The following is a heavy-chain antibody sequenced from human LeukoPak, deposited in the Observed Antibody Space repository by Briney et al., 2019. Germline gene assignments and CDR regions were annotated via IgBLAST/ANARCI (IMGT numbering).Heavy chain of an antibody. D-gene: IGHD1-26*01. CDR3: AKRKNPNKWALDRYFDY. V-gene: IGHV3-23*01. CDR2: IGGSGGTT. J-gene: IGHJ4*02. CDR1: GFTFSSYA. Sequence: GGSLRLSCAASGFTFSSYAMSWVRQAPGKGLEWVSAIGGSGGTTYYADSVKGRFTISRDNSKKTLYLQMNSLRAEDTAVYYCAKRKNPNKWALDRYFDYWGQGTLVTVAS.